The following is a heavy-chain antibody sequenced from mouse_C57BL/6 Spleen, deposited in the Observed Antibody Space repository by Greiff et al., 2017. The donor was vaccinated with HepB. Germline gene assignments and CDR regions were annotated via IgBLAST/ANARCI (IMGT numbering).Heavy chain of an antibody. CDR2: IDPENGDT. CDR3: TTVVATPFDY. J-gene: IGHJ2*01. Sequence: VHVKQSGAELVRPGASVKLSCTASGFNIKDDYMHWVKQRPEQGLEWIGWIDPENGDTEYASKFQGKATITADTSSNTAYLQLSSLTSEDTAVYYCTTVVATPFDYWGQGTTLTVSS. D-gene: IGHD1-1*01. V-gene: IGHV14-4*01. CDR1: GFNIKDDY.